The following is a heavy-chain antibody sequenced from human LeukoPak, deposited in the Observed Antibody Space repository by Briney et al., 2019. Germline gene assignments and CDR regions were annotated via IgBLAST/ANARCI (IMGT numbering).Heavy chain of an antibody. CDR2: ISGSSSDI. CDR3: ARRGYHDSSGYDY. CDR1: GFSISSHN. J-gene: IGHJ4*02. D-gene: IGHD3-22*01. Sequence: GGSLRLSCGAFGFSISSHNMNWVRQARGKGLEWVSSISGSSSDIYYADSVKGRFTISRDNAKNSVFLQMNNLRAEDTAIYYCARRGYHDSSGYDYWGQGTLVTVSS. V-gene: IGHV3-21*06.